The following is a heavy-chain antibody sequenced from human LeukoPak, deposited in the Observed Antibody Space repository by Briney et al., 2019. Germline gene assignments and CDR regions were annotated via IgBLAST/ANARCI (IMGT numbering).Heavy chain of an antibody. CDR3: ATSDTGRLPEFDY. CDR2: IYHSGST. V-gene: IGHV4-34*01. J-gene: IGHJ4*02. D-gene: IGHD6-25*01. Sequence: PSETLSLTCAVYGGSFSGYYWSWIRQPPGKGLEWIGYIYHSGSTYYNPSLKSRVTISVDRSKNQFSLKLSSVTAADTAVYYCATSDTGRLPEFDYWGQGTLVTVSS. CDR1: GGSFSGYY.